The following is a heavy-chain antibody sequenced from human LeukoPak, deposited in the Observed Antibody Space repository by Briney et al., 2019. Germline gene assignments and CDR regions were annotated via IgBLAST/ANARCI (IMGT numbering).Heavy chain of an antibody. J-gene: IGHJ6*03. Sequence: ASVKVSCKASGYTFTSYAMNWVRQAPGQGLEWMGWINTNTGNPTYAQGFTGRFVFSLDTSVSTAYLQISSLTAEDTAVYYCAREYSFPTGTNDGHENYYYYYYMDVWGKGTTVTVSS. CDR3: AREYSFPTGTNDGHENYYYYYYMDV. CDR1: GYTFTSYA. CDR2: INTNTGNP. V-gene: IGHV7-4-1*02. D-gene: IGHD1-1*01.